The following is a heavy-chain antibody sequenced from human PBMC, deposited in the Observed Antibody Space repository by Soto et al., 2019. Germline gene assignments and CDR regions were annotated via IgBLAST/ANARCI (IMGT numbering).Heavy chain of an antibody. Sequence: QVQLVESGGGVVQPARSLRLSCAASGFTFTSYGMHWIRQAPGKGLEWVAVIWYDGSNKYYADSVKGRFTISRDNSNNTLSLQMNSLRAEDTAVYYCARVTEHHDSSGYYYEVDSFEIWVQGAMVTVSS. CDR2: IWYDGSNK. CDR3: ARVTEHHDSSGYYYEVDSFEI. D-gene: IGHD3-22*01. CDR1: GFTFTSYG. V-gene: IGHV3-33*01. J-gene: IGHJ3*02.